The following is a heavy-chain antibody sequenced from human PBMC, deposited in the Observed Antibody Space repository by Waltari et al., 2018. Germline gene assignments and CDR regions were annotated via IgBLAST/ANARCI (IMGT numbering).Heavy chain of an antibody. Sequence: QVQLQESGPGLVTPSATLSLTCTVSGGSISSYYWSWIRQPPGKGLEWIGYIYYSGSTNYNPSLKSRVTISVDTSKNQFSLKLSSVTAADTAVYYCARGPDYWGQGTLVTVSS. J-gene: IGHJ4*02. CDR2: IYYSGST. V-gene: IGHV4-59*01. CDR1: GGSISSYY. CDR3: ARGPDY.